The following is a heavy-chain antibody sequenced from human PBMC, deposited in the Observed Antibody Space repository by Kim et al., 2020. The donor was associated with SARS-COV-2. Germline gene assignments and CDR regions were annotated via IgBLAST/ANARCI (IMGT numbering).Heavy chain of an antibody. D-gene: IGHD3-9*01. CDR2: ISSNGGST. CDR3: ARPKGRYFDWLFDAFDI. CDR1: GFTFSSYA. J-gene: IGHJ3*02. Sequence: GGSLRLSCAASGFTFSSYAMHWVRQAPGKGLEYVSAISSNGGSTYYANSVKGRFTISRDNSKNTLYLQMGSLRAEDMAVYYCARPKGRYFDWLFDAFDIWGQGTMVTVSS. V-gene: IGHV3-64*01.